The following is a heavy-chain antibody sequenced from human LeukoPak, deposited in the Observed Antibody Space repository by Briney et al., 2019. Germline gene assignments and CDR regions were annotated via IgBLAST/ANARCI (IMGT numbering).Heavy chain of an antibody. CDR2: IIPILGIA. J-gene: IGHJ4*02. D-gene: IGHD4-17*01. V-gene: IGHV1-69*04. Sequence: ASVKVSCKASGGTFSSYAISWVRQTPGQGLEWMGRIIPILGIANYAQKFQGRVTITADKSTSTAYMELSSLRSEDTAVYYCAREGVRYYFDNWGQGTLVTVSS. CDR3: AREGVRYYFDN. CDR1: GGTFSSYA.